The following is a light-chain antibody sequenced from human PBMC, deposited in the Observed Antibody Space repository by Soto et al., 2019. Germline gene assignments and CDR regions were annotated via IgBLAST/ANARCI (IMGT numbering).Light chain of an antibody. CDR2: EGS. V-gene: IGLV2-23*01. CDR3: CSYAGSSTYV. Sequence: QSVLTQPASVSGSPGQSIAISCTGTSRDVGSYNLVSWYQQHPGKAPKVMIYEGSKRPSGVSDRFSGSKSGNTASLTISGLQADDEADYYCCSYAGSSTYVFGTGTQLTVL. CDR1: SRDVGSYNL. J-gene: IGLJ1*01.